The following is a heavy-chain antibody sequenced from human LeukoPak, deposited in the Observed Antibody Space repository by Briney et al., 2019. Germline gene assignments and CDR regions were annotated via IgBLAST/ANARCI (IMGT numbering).Heavy chain of an antibody. CDR2: ISGSGGST. Sequence: GGSLRLSCAASGFTFSSYGMSWVRQAPGKGLEWVSAISGSGGSTYYADSVKGRFTISRDNSKNTLYLQMNSLRAEDTAVYYCAKDWFGELFVDYWGQGTLVTVSS. D-gene: IGHD3-10*01. J-gene: IGHJ4*02. V-gene: IGHV3-23*01. CDR3: AKDWFGELFVDY. CDR1: GFTFSSYG.